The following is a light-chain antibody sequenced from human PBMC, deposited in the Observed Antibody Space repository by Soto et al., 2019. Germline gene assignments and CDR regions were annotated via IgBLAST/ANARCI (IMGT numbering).Light chain of an antibody. J-gene: IGKJ1*01. CDR1: QSVRTN. Sequence: EVMMTQFPDTVSVTAGETVTLSCGASQSVRTNLAWYQQRPGQAPRLLIHYASTRASDIPARFSGSGSGTNFTLTISSLQSEDFAVYYCQQYDNWPWTFGQGTKVDIK. V-gene: IGKV3D-15*01. CDR2: YAS. CDR3: QQYDNWPWT.